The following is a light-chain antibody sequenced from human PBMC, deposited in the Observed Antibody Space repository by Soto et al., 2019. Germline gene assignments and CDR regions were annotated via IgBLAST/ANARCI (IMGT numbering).Light chain of an antibody. CDR3: QQYGSSPGT. V-gene: IGKV3-20*01. CDR1: QRVSSSS. CDR2: GAS. Sequence: IVLTKSPCTLSLSPGERAPLSCRASQRVSSSSLAWYQQKPGQAPRLLIYGASSRATGIPDRFSGSGSGTDFTLTINRLEPEDFAVYYCQQYGSSPGTFGQGTKVDIK. J-gene: IGKJ1*01.